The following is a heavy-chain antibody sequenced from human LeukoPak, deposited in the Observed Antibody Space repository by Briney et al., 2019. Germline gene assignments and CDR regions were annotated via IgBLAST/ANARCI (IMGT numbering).Heavy chain of an antibody. J-gene: IGHJ4*02. CDR1: GFTFSNTW. CDR2: IHSDGIST. CDR3: AKDMLAVAGPGAFDY. Sequence: GGSLRLSCAAPGFTFSNTWMHWVRQAPGKGLVWVSRIHSDGISTTYADSVKGRFTISRDNAKNSLYLQMNSLRAEDTASYYCAKDMLAVAGPGAFDYWGQGTLVTVSS. V-gene: IGHV3-74*03. D-gene: IGHD6-19*01.